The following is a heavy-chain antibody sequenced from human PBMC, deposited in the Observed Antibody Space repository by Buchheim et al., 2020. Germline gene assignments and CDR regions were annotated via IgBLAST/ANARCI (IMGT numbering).Heavy chain of an antibody. Sequence: QVQLVESGGGVVQPGRSLRLSCAASGFSFSNYGLHWVRQAPGKGLEWVAIIWHDGNNKYYADSVKGRFTISRANSKNTLYLQMNSLRAEDTAVYYCAAGDPLDYWGQGAL. J-gene: IGHJ4*02. V-gene: IGHV3-33*01. CDR2: IWHDGNNK. CDR3: AAGDPLDY. CDR1: GFSFSNYG. D-gene: IGHD7-27*01.